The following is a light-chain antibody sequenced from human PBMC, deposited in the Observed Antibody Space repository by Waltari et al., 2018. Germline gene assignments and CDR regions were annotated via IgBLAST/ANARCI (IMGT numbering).Light chain of an antibody. Sequence: LSYRARQAVRTHFACYQQQPGQAPTLLFYGASTRATGTPARFSGSGSATEFTLTITSLQSEDFAVYYCQQYNHWPFTFGPGTKVDVK. CDR3: QQYNHWPFT. V-gene: IGKV3-15*01. CDR2: GAS. J-gene: IGKJ3*01. CDR1: QAVRTH.